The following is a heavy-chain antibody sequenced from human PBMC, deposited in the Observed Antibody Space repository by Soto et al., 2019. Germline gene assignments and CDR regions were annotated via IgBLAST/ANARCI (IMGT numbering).Heavy chain of an antibody. CDR1: GFTFSSYG. CDR3: ARAARYSKEYYYDGMDV. J-gene: IGHJ6*02. D-gene: IGHD4-4*01. CDR2: IWYDGSNK. V-gene: IGHV3-33*01. Sequence: QVQLVESGGGVVQPGRSLRLSCAASGFTFSSYGMHWVRQAPGKGLEWVAVIWYDGSNKYYADSVKGRFTISRDNSKNNAYLQMHSLRADVTAVYYGARAARYSKEYYYDGMDVWGQGTTVTVSS.